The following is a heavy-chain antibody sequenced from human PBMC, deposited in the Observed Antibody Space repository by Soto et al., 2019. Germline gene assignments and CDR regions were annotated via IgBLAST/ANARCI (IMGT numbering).Heavy chain of an antibody. Sequence: QVQLQESGPGLVKPSETLSLNCSVSGGSITNFYWSWIRQPPGRGLEWIGYVNHIGSTKYKPSLRXXSXXSVYTSKYHCSQKMTSVTTADTAVYYCARASVSYSSNRVDSWRQGPLVTVA. J-gene: IGHJ4*02. CDR2: VNHIGST. D-gene: IGHD6-13*01. CDR3: ARASVSYSSNRVDS. CDR1: GGSITNFY. V-gene: IGHV4-59*01.